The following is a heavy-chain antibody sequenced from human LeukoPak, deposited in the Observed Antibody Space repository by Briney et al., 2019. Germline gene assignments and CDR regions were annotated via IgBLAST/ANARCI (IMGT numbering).Heavy chain of an antibody. CDR2: INPNSGGT. V-gene: IGHV1-2*02. Sequence: GASVKVSCKASGYTFTGYYMHWVRQAPGQGLEWMGWINPNSGGTNYAQKFQGRVTMTRDTSISTAYMELSRLRSDDTAVYYCARDFGDLGYCSSTSCYRAFDIWGQGTMVTVSS. CDR3: ARDFGDLGYCSSTSCYRAFDI. CDR1: GYTFTGYY. J-gene: IGHJ3*02. D-gene: IGHD2-2*01.